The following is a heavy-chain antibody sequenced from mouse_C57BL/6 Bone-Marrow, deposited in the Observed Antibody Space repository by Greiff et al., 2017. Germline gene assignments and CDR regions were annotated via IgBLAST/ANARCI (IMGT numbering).Heavy chain of an antibody. Sequence: QVQLMESGAELARPGASVKLSCKASGYTFKSYGISWVQQRTGKGLEWIGEIYPRSGNTDYNEKFKGKATLTADKSSSKAYMELRSLTAEDSAVYFCARYGYDYDWFAYWGQGTLVTVSA. CDR3: ARYGYDYDWFAY. V-gene: IGHV1-81*01. CDR1: GYTFKSYG. CDR2: IYPRSGNT. J-gene: IGHJ3*01. D-gene: IGHD2-4*01.